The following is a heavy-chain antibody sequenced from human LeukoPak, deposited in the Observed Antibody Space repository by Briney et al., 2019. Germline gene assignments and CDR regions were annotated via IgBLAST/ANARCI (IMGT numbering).Heavy chain of an antibody. D-gene: IGHD2-2*01. Sequence: SQTLSLTCTVSGGSMSSGDYYWSWIRQPPGKGLEWIGYIYYSGSTYYNPSLKSRVTISVDTSKNQFSLKLSSVTAADTAVYYCARVVPAAIEFGWFDPWGQGTLVTVSS. V-gene: IGHV4-30-4*08. J-gene: IGHJ5*02. CDR3: ARVVPAAIEFGWFDP. CDR2: IYYSGST. CDR1: GGSMSSGDYY.